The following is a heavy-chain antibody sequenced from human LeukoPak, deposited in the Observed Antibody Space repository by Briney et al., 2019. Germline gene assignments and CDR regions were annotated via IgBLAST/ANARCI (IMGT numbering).Heavy chain of an antibody. Sequence: ASVKVSCKASGFSFMSYGISWVRQAPGQGLEWMGWIRGDNGKTNYARKFEGRLTMTTDTPTSTVYMELRSLRSDDTAVYYCARPTITLFDEGAFDIWGQGTLVTVSS. CDR3: ARPTITLFDEGAFDI. V-gene: IGHV1-18*01. CDR1: GFSFMSYG. J-gene: IGHJ3*02. D-gene: IGHD5-24*01. CDR2: IRGDNGKT.